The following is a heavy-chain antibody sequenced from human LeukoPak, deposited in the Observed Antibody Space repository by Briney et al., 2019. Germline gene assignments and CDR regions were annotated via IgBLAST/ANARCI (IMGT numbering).Heavy chain of an antibody. CDR2: INPNSGGT. CDR3: ARDHQPIAAAGTEYYYYYMDV. D-gene: IGHD6-13*01. V-gene: IGHV1-2*02. CDR1: GYTFTGYY. Sequence: ASVKVSCKASGYTFTGYYMHWVRRAPGQGLEWMGWINPNSGGTNYAQKFQGRVTMTRDTSISTAYMELSRLRSDDTAVYYCARDHQPIAAAGTEYYYYYMDVWGKGTTVTVSS. J-gene: IGHJ6*03.